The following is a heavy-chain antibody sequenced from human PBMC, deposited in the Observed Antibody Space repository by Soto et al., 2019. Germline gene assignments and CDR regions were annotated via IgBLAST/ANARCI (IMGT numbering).Heavy chain of an antibody. CDR3: AKTGPYCGGDCSRYFYGMDV. CDR2: ICGSGDRT. CDR1: GFAFRTYA. Sequence: PGGSLRLSCAASGFAFRTYAMGWVRQAPGKGLEWVSGICGSGDRTFYADSVKGRFTISRDNSRNTLYLQMYSLTAEDTALYYCAKTGPYCGGDCSRYFYGMDVWGQGTTVTVSS. J-gene: IGHJ6*02. V-gene: IGHV3-23*01. D-gene: IGHD2-21*02.